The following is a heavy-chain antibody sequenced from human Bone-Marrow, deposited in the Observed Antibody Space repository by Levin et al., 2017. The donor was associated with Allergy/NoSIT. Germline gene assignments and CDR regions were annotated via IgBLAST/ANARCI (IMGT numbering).Heavy chain of an antibody. CDR2: LFTDGSST. D-gene: IGHD1-26*01. V-gene: IGHV3-30*04. CDR1: GFGLDTYN. CDR3: ARDRIGSFTWDH. J-gene: IGHJ4*02. Sequence: QAGGSLRLSCAVSGFGLDTYNIHWVRQAPGKGLEWVAMLFTDGSSTYYADSVKGRFTLSRDYSQSTVYLQMDSLRTDDTAVYSCARDRIGSFTWDHWGPGTQVTVSS.